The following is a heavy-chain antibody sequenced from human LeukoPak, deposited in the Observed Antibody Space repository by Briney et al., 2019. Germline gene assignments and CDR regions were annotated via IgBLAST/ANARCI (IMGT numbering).Heavy chain of an antibody. CDR1: GFTFDGYA. J-gene: IGHJ4*02. CDR2: ISWNSGGI. CDR3: AKDIGYSYGYGLDY. D-gene: IGHD5-18*01. V-gene: IGHV3-9*03. Sequence: GRSLRLSCAASGFTFDGYAMHWVRQAPGKGLEWVSGISWNSGGIGYADSVKGRFTISRDNAKNSLYLQMNSLRAEDMALYFCAKDIGYSYGYGLDYWGQGTLVTVSS.